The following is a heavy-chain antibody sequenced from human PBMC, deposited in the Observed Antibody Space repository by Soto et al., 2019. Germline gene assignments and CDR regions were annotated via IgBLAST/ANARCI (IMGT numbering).Heavy chain of an antibody. D-gene: IGHD2-15*01. CDR1: GFTFSSYA. CDR2: ISGSGGST. Sequence: GGSLRLSCAASGFTFSSYAMSWARQAPGKGLEWVSAISGSGGSTYYADSVKGRFTISRDNSKNTLYLQMNSLRAEETAVYYCEKEKDTARWRDAFDIWGQGTMVTVSS. V-gene: IGHV3-23*01. CDR3: EKEKDTARWRDAFDI. J-gene: IGHJ3*02.